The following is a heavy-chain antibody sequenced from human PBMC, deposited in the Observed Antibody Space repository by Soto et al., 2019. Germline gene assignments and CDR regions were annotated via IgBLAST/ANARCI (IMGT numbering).Heavy chain of an antibody. Sequence: EVQLVESGGGLVKPGGSLRLSCAASGFTFSDHSMNWVRQAPGKGFEWVSSISTTGRYIYYSDSMAGRFTISRDNAKNSLYLQINSLRGDDTAIYYCAAGTDTAMEQGADYWGQETLVTVSS. D-gene: IGHD5-18*01. CDR1: GFTFSDHS. V-gene: IGHV3-21*01. CDR2: ISTTGRYI. J-gene: IGHJ4*02. CDR3: AAGTDTAMEQGADY.